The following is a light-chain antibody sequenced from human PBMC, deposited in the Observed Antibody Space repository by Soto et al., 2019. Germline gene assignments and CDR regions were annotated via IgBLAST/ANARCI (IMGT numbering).Light chain of an antibody. V-gene: IGKV2-30*01. Sequence: DVVMTQSPLSLPVTLGQPASISCRSSQSLVYSDGNTYLNWFLQRLGQSPRRLIYKVSNRDSGVPDRFRGSGSGIDFTLKIRWVEAEDVGIYYCMLAAHCPYTCGQVTRLEIK. CDR3: MLAAHCPYT. CDR2: KVS. CDR1: QSLVYSDGNTY. J-gene: IGKJ2*01.